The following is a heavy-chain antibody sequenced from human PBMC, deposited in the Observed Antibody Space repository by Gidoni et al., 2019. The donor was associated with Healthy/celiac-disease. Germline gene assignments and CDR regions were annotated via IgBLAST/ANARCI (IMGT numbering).Heavy chain of an antibody. D-gene: IGHD1-7*01. V-gene: IGHV3-48*03. CDR2: ISSSGSTI. CDR1: GFTFSSYE. Sequence: EVQLVESGGGLVQPGGSLRLSCAAYGFTFSSYEMNWVRQAPGKGLEWVSYISSSGSTIYYADSVKGRFTISRDNAKNSLYLQMNSLRAEDTAVYYCARDGSEVELTLFDYWGQGTLVTVSS. J-gene: IGHJ4*02. CDR3: ARDGSEVELTLFDY.